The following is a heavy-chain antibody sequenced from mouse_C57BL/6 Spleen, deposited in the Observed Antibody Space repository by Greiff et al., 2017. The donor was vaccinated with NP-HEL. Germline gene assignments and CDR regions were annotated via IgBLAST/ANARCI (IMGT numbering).Heavy chain of an antibody. D-gene: IGHD2-1*01. J-gene: IGHJ3*01. Sequence: QVQLQQPGAELVRPGTSVKLSCKASGYTFTSYWMHWVKQRPGQGLEWIGVIDPSDSYTNYNQKFKGKATLTVDTSSSTAYMQLSSLTSEDSAVYYCANHGNLTWFAYWGQGTLVTVSA. CDR3: ANHGNLTWFAY. V-gene: IGHV1-59*01. CDR2: IDPSDSYT. CDR1: GYTFTSYW.